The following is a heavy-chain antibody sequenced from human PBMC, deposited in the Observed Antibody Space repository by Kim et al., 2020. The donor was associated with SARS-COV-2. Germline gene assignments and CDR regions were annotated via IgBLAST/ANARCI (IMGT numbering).Heavy chain of an antibody. CDR1: GGSFSGYY. D-gene: IGHD3-22*01. Sequence: SETLSLTCAVYGGSFSGYYWSWIRQPPGKGLEWIGEINHSGSTNYNPSLKSRVTISVDTSKNQFSLKLSSVTAADTAVYYCARDSSYYYGMDVWGQGTTV. CDR3: ARDSSYYYGMDV. CDR2: INHSGST. V-gene: IGHV4-34*01. J-gene: IGHJ6*02.